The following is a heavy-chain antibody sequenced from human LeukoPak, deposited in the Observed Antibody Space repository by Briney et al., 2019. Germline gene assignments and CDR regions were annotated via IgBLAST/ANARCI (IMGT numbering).Heavy chain of an antibody. CDR1: GFTFSSYG. V-gene: IGHV3-30*03. CDR2: ISYDGSNK. CDR3: ARDQGLLWFRELTDAFDI. Sequence: GGSLRLSCAASGFTFSSYGMHWVRQAPGKGLEWVAVISYDGSNKYYADSVKGRFTISRDNSKNTLYLQMNSLRAEDTAVYYCARDQGLLWFRELTDAFDIWGQGTMVTVSS. D-gene: IGHD3-10*01. J-gene: IGHJ3*02.